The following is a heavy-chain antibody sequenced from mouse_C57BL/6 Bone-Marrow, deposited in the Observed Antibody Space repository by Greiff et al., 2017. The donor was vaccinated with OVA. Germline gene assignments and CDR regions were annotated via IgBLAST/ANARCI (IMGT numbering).Heavy chain of an antibody. Sequence: EVQLQQSGGGLVQPKGSLKLSCAASGFTFNTYAMHWVRQAPGKGLEWVARIRSKSSNYATYYADSVKDRFTISRDDSQSMLYLQMNNLKTEDTAMYYCVRDGAQAFYYYAMDYWGQGTSVTVSS. CDR1: GFTFNTYA. J-gene: IGHJ4*01. V-gene: IGHV10-3*01. CDR2: IRSKSSNYAT. D-gene: IGHD3-2*02. CDR3: VRDGAQAFYYYAMDY.